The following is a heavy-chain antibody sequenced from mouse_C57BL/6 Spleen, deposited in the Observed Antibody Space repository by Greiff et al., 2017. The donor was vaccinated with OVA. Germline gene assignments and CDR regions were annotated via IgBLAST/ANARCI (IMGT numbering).Heavy chain of an antibody. D-gene: IGHD1-1*01. CDR1: GYTFTSYN. V-gene: IGHV1-12*01. Sequence: QVQLQQSGAELVRPGASVKMSCKASGYTFTSYNMHWVKQTPRQGLEWIGAIYPGNGDTSYNQKFKGKATLTVDKSSSTAYMQLSSLTSEDSAVYFCARPPYYYGSSYWWYFDVWGTGTTVTVSS. J-gene: IGHJ1*03. CDR2: IYPGNGDT. CDR3: ARPPYYYGSSYWWYFDV.